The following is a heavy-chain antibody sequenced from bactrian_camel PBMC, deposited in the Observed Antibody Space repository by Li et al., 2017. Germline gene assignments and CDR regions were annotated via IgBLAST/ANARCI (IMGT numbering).Heavy chain of an antibody. Sequence: GGGLVQPGGSLRLSCVNSGRVANCMGWFRQAPGQGLEWVSTIYSDGSKTYYSDSVKGRFTISRDNAKNTLYLQMSSLKTEDTAMYCCAVFSPTRAYNNPRSQGTQVTVS. J-gene: IGHJ4*01. V-gene: IGHV3-2*01. CDR1: GRVANC. CDR2: IYSDGSKT. D-gene: IGHD2*01.